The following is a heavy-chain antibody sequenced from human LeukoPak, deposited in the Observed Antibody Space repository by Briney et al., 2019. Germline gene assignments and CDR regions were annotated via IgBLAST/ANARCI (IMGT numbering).Heavy chain of an antibody. J-gene: IGHJ4*02. CDR1: GFTFITYW. Sequence: GGCLRLSCSASGFTFITYWMHWVRQAPGTGLVLVSLINSDGSSTNYADSVKGRFTISRDNAKNTLYLQMNSLRAEDTAVYYCATDVPAVTIFGYWGQGTLVTVSS. CDR3: ATDVPAVTIFGY. V-gene: IGHV3-74*01. D-gene: IGHD2-2*01. CDR2: INSDGSST.